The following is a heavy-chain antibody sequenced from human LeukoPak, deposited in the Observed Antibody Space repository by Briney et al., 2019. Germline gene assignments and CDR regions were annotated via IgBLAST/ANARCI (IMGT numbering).Heavy chain of an antibody. Sequence: SETLSLTCAVYGGSFSGYYWSWIRQPPGKGLEWIGEINHSGSTNYNPSLKSRVTISVDTSKNQFSLKLSSVTAADTAVYYCARRPSRGIAAAGTGGPDPWFDPWGQRTLVTLSS. D-gene: IGHD6-13*01. J-gene: IGHJ5*02. CDR2: INHSGST. CDR1: GGSFSGYY. V-gene: IGHV4-34*01. CDR3: ARRPSRGIAAAGTGGPDPWFDP.